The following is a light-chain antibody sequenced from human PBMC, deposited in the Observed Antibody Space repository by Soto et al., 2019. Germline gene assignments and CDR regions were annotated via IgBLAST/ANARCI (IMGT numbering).Light chain of an antibody. Sequence: EIVLTQSPATLSLSPGERATLSCRASQSVSSNLAWYQQKPGQAPRLLIYDASNRATGIPARFSGSGSGTDFTLTISSLEPEDFAVYYCQQRSNWPPGGTFGPGTKVDIK. J-gene: IGKJ3*01. CDR3: QQRSNWPPGGT. CDR2: DAS. CDR1: QSVSSN. V-gene: IGKV3-11*01.